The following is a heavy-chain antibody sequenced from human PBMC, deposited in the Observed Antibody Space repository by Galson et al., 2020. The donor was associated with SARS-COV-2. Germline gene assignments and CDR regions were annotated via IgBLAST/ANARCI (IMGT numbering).Heavy chain of an antibody. CDR2: IWYDGSNK. CDR3: AKEDFWSGYYDAFDI. Sequence: QLGESLKISCAASGFTFSSYGMHWVRQAPGKGLEWVAVIWYDGSNKYYADSVKGRFTISRDNSKNTLYLQMNSLRAEDTAVYYCAKEDFWSGYYDAFDIWGQGTMVTVSS. V-gene: IGHV3-33*06. D-gene: IGHD3-3*01. CDR1: GFTFSSYG. J-gene: IGHJ3*02.